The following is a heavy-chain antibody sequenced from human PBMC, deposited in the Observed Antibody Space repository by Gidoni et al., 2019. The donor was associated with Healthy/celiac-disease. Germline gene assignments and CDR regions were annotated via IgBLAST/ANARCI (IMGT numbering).Heavy chain of an antibody. CDR1: GYSISSCYY. D-gene: IGHD2-15*01. Sequence: QVQLQESGPGLVKPSETLSLTCAVSGYSISSCYYWGWIRQPPGKGLEWIGSIYHSGSTYYTPSLKSRVTISVDTSKNQFSLKLSSVTAADTAVYYCARVDLYCSGGSCYSFDYWGQGTLVTVSS. CDR2: IYHSGST. J-gene: IGHJ4*02. V-gene: IGHV4-38-2*01. CDR3: ARVDLYCSGGSCYSFDY.